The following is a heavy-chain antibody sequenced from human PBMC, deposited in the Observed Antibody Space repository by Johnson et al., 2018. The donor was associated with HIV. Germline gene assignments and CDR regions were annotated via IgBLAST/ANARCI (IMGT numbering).Heavy chain of an antibody. Sequence: VQLVESGGGVVQPGRSLRLSCAASGFTFSSYAMHWVRQAPGKGLEWVAVISYDGSNKYYADSVKGRLTISRDNSKNTLYLQMDSLRTEDTAVYYCARECPSERAGFDIWGQGTMVTVSS. D-gene: IGHD5/OR15-5a*01. J-gene: IGHJ3*02. CDR2: ISYDGSNK. CDR1: GFTFSSYA. V-gene: IGHV3-30-3*01. CDR3: ARECPSERAGFDI.